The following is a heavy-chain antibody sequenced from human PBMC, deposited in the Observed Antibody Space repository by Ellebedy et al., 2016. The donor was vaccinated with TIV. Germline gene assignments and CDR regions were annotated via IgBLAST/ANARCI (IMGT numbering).Heavy chain of an antibody. V-gene: IGHV3-7*01. J-gene: IGHJ4*02. Sequence: GESLKISCGASGFPFSSSWMSWVRQAPGKGLEWVANINQDGSVKNYMDSVKGRFTLSRDNAKNSLYLQMNSLRAEDTAVYFCARDAAAGKTDYWGQGTLVTVSS. CDR3: ARDAAAGKTDY. D-gene: IGHD6-13*01. CDR1: GFPFSSSW. CDR2: INQDGSVK.